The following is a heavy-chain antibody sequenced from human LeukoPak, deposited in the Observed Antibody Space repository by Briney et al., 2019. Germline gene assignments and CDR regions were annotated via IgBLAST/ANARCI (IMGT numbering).Heavy chain of an antibody. CDR3: ARLGVSSTWVAFDT. CDR1: GGSISSYY. D-gene: IGHD3-16*01. J-gene: IGHJ3*02. Sequence: PSETLSLTCTVSGGSISSYYWSWIRQPAGKGLEWIGRIYTGGSTNYNPSLKSRVTMSVDTSKNQFSLKLSSVTAADTAVYYCARLGVSSTWVAFDTWGQGTMVTVSS. V-gene: IGHV4-4*07. CDR2: IYTGGST.